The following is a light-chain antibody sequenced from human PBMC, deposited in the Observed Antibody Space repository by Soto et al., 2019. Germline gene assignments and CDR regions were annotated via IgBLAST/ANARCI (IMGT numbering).Light chain of an antibody. J-gene: IGKJ5*01. Sequence: EIVLTQSPATLSVSPGEGATLSCRASQSVGSLLAWYQQKPGQAPRLLIYRASSRATGISGSFSGSGSGTEFPLTITSLQSEDFGVYYCQQYNKWPITFGQGTRLEIK. CDR1: QSVGSL. V-gene: IGKV3-15*01. CDR3: QQYNKWPIT. CDR2: RAS.